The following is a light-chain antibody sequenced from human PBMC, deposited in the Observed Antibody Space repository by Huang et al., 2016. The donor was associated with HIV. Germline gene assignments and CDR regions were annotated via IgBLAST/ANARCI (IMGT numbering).Light chain of an antibody. CDR3: QQSYNTPWT. V-gene: IGKV1-39*01. J-gene: IGKJ1*01. CDR2: GAS. CDR1: PSIGSY. Sequence: DIQMTQSPSSLSASVGDRFTITCRASPSIGSYLSWYQQKPGKAPKLLCYGASILQSGVPSRFSGSGSRTDFTLTISSVQPEDLATYYCQQSYNTPWTFGQGTKVEIK.